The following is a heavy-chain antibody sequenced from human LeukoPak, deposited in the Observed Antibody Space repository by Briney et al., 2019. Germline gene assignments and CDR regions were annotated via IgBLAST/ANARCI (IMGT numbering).Heavy chain of an antibody. CDR1: GGSISSYY. CDR3: ARHGSPRGVVVTAIDY. D-gene: IGHD2-21*02. CDR2: IYYSGST. V-gene: IGHV4-59*08. Sequence: KTSETLSLTCTVSGGSISSYYWSWIRQPPGKGLEWIGYIYYSGSTNYDPSLKSRVTISVDTSKNQFSLKLSSVTAADTAVYYCARHGSPRGVVVTAIDYWGQGTLVTVSS. J-gene: IGHJ4*02.